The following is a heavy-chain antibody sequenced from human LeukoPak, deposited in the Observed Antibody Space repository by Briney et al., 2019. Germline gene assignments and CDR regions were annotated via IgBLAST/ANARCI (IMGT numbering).Heavy chain of an antibody. D-gene: IGHD2-21*02. J-gene: IGHJ3*02. Sequence: QPGGSLRLSCAASGFTFSGSAMHWVRQASGKGLEWVGRIRSKANSYATAYAASVKGRFTISRDGSKNTAYLQMNSLKTEDTAVYYCTSYGGTLTYCGGDCTPGDIWGQGTMVTVSS. V-gene: IGHV3-73*01. CDR3: TSYGGTLTYCGGDCTPGDI. CDR2: IRSKANSYAT. CDR1: GFTFSGSA.